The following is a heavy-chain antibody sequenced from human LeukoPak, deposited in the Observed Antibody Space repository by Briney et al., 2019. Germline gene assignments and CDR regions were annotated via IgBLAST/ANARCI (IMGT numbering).Heavy chain of an antibody. V-gene: IGHV4-30-4*01. D-gene: IGHD3-10*01. CDR1: GGSISSGDYY. CDR3: ARGNTMVRADAFDI. CDR2: IYYSGST. J-gene: IGHJ3*02. Sequence: SETLSLTCTVSGGSISSGDYYWSWIRQPPGKGLEWIGYIYYSGSTYYNPSLKSRVTISVDTSKNQFSLKLSSVTAADTAVYYCARGNTMVRADAFDIWGQGTMITVSS.